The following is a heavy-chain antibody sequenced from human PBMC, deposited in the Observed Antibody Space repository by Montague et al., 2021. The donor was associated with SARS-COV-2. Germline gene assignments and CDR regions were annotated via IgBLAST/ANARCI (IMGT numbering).Heavy chain of an antibody. J-gene: IGHJ4*03. CDR3: ARGILDSSGYSFDY. V-gene: IGHV3-13*05. D-gene: IGHD3-22*01. Sequence: SLRLSCAASGFTFSSYDMHWVRQAPGKGLEWVSAIGTAGDPYYSGSVKGRFTISRENAKNSLYLQMNSLSAGDTAVYYCARGILDSSGYSFDYWGRGTLVTVSS. CDR2: IGTAGDP. CDR1: GFTFSSYD.